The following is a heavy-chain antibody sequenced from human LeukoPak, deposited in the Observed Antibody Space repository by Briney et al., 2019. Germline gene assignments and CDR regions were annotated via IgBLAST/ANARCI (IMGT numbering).Heavy chain of an antibody. J-gene: IGHJ6*03. CDR1: GGTFSSYA. Sequence: SVKVSCKASGGTFSSYAISRVRQAPGQGLEWMGGIIPIFGTANYAQKFQGRVTITADESTSTAYMELSSLRSEDTAVYYYARNMVGATRGYYYYMDVWGKGTTVTVSS. CDR3: ARNMVGATRGYYYYMDV. D-gene: IGHD1-26*01. V-gene: IGHV1-69*13. CDR2: IIPIFGTA.